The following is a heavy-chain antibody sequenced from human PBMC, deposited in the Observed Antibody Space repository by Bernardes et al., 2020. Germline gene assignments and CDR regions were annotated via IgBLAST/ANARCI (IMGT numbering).Heavy chain of an antibody. CDR1: GFTFSSYW. D-gene: IGHD1-20*01. J-gene: IGHJ4*02. Sequence: SLRLSCAASGFTFSSYWMSWVRQAPGKGLEWVANIKQDGSEKYYVDSVKGRFTISRDNAKNSLYLQMNSLRAEDTAVYYCARDSPISVTGTDLHFDYWGQGTLVTVSS. CDR2: IKQDGSEK. V-gene: IGHV3-7*03. CDR3: ARDSPISVTGTDLHFDY.